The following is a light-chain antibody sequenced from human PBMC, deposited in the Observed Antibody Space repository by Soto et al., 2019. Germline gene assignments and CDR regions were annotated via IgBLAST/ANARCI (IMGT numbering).Light chain of an antibody. Sequence: QSALTQPASVSGSPGQSITISCTGTSSDVGGYNYVSWYQQHPGKAPKLMIYEVRNRPSGVSNRFSGSKSGNTASLTISGLQAEDEADYYCSSYTSSSIDYVFGPGTKLTVL. CDR3: SSYTSSSIDYV. CDR1: SSDVGGYNY. CDR2: EVR. J-gene: IGLJ1*01. V-gene: IGLV2-14*01.